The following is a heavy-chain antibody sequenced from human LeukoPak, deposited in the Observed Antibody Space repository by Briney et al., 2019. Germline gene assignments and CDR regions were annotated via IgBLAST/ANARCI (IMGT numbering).Heavy chain of an antibody. CDR3: ARDRYSYGSYYYYMDV. D-gene: IGHD5-18*01. V-gene: IGHV3-48*03. CDR2: ITGSGNTI. J-gene: IGHJ6*03. Sequence: GGSLRLSCTASGFTFRNYEINWVRQAPGKGLEWVSYITGSGNTIDYADSVKGRFTISRDNSKNTLYLQMNSLRAEDTAVYYCARDRYSYGSYYYYMDVWGKGTTVTVSS. CDR1: GFTFRNYE.